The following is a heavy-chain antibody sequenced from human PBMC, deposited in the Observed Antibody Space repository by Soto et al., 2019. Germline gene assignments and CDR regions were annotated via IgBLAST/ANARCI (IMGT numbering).Heavy chain of an antibody. V-gene: IGHV3-33*01. J-gene: IGHJ3*02. CDR3: ARVPRSGPGANSFYM. CDR1: GFTFSSSG. Sequence: WGSLRLSCAASGFTFSSSGMHWVRQAPGKGLEWVAVIWYDGRNKNYADSVKGRFTVSRDNSQNTLYLQMNSLRVEDTAVYYCARVPRSGPGANSFYMWGQGTKVTVS. CDR2: IWYDGRNK. D-gene: IGHD6-19*01.